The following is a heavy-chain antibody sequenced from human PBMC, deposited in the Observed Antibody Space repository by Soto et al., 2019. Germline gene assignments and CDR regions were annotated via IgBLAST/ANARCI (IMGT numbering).Heavy chain of an antibody. CDR1: GFTFDDYA. J-gene: IGHJ4*02. CDR3: AKDAAYYFDY. Sequence: PGGSLRLSCAASGFTFDDYAMHWARQAPGKGLEWVSGISWGSGSIDYADSVKGRFTISRDNAKNSLYLQMNSLRAEDTALYYCAKDAAYYFDYWGQGTLVTVSS. V-gene: IGHV3-9*01. D-gene: IGHD6-25*01. CDR2: ISWGSGSI.